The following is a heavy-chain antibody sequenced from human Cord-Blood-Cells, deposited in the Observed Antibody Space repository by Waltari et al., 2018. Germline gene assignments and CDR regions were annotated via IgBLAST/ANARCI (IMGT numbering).Heavy chain of an antibody. CDR3: ATRGGYYYDSSGSPGAFDI. CDR1: GYTLTDLS. Sequence: QVQLVPSGPAVKQPGASVKVSCRVAGYTLTDLSMHWMRQAPGKGLEWMGGFDPEDGETIYAQKFQGRVTMTEDTSTDTAYMELSSLRSEDTAVYYCATRGGYYYDSSGSPGAFDIWGQGTMVTVSS. CDR2: FDPEDGET. D-gene: IGHD3-22*01. V-gene: IGHV1-24*01. J-gene: IGHJ3*02.